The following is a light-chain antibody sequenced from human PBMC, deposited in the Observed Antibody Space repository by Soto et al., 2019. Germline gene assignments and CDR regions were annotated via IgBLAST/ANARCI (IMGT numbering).Light chain of an antibody. CDR1: QSIDNW. CDR2: DAS. CDR3: QQYKSYRT. Sequence: DIQMTQSPSTLSASVGDRVTITCRASQSIDNWLAWYQQKPGKAPMLLIYDASSLEGGVPSRFSGSGSETEFTLTISSLQPDDFATYYCQQYKSYRTFGQGTKVDI. J-gene: IGKJ1*01. V-gene: IGKV1-5*01.